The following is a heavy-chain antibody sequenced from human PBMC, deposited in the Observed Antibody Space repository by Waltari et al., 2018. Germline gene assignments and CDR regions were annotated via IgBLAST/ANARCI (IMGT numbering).Heavy chain of an antibody. J-gene: IGHJ3*01. CDR2: ISHSGTT. CDR3: VTDQGWLRSLE. Sequence: QVQLQESGPGLVKPSETLSLTCAVSGYSISSGYYWGWIRQPPGKGLEWIGSISHSGTTYYNPSLRSRSPISMDTSKNQFSLRLSSVTAVDTAVYYCVTDQGWLRSLEWGQGTKVTVSS. V-gene: IGHV4-38-2*02. CDR1: GYSISSGYY. D-gene: IGHD5-12*01.